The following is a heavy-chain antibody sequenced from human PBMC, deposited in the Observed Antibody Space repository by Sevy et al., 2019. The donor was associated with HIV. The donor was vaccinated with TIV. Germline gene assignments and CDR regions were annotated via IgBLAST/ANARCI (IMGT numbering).Heavy chain of an antibody. D-gene: IGHD2-8*01. CDR3: ARDSRMYGDYLLAYFDS. CDR2: IGYEGSNK. CDR1: GFTPSTYG. Sequence: GGSLRLSCAASGFTPSTYGMHWVRQAPGKGLEWVAVIGYEGSNKYYADSVKGRFTISRDNSKNTLFLQMDSLRAEDTAIYYCARDSRMYGDYLLAYFDSWGQGTLVTVSS. J-gene: IGHJ4*02. V-gene: IGHV3-33*01.